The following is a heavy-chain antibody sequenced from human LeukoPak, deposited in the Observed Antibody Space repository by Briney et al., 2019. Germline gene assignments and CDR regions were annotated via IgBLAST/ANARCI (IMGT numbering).Heavy chain of an antibody. CDR1: GFTFSSYG. J-gene: IGHJ4*02. CDR2: IRYDGSNK. V-gene: IGHV3-30*02. D-gene: IGHD6-13*01. Sequence: GGSLRLSCAASGFTFSSYGMHWVRQAPGKGLEWVAFIRYDGSNKYYADSVKGRFTISRDNSKNTLYLQMNSLRAEDTAVYYCARDQAAAGGFADYWGQGTLVTVS. CDR3: ARDQAAAGGFADY.